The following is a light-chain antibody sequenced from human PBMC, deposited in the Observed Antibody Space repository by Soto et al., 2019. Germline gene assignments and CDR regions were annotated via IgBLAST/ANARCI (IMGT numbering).Light chain of an antibody. CDR3: HQYNNWPLT. CDR1: QSVSSN. Sequence: EIVMTQSPATLSVSPGERATLSCRASQSVSSNLAWYQQKPGQAPRLLIYGASTRPTGIPARFSGSGSGTEFTLTISSLQSEDFAVYYCHQYNNWPLTFGGGTKVEIK. J-gene: IGKJ4*01. CDR2: GAS. V-gene: IGKV3D-15*01.